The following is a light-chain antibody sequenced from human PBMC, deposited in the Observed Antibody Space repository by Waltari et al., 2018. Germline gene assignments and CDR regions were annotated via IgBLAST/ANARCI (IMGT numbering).Light chain of an antibody. V-gene: IGLV3-1*01. CDR3: QAWDSSRGYV. CDR2: QDS. J-gene: IGLJ1*01. Sequence: SYEVTQPPSVSVSPGQTASITCSGDNLDNKYVYWYQQKAGQSPALVIYQDSKRPSGLPGRFTGSNSGNTATLTISGTQALDEADYYCQAWDSSRGYVFGTGTKVTVL. CDR1: NLDNKY.